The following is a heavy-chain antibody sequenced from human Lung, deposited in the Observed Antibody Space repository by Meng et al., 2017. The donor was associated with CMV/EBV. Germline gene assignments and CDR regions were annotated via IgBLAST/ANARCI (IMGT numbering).Heavy chain of an antibody. CDR2: ISGSRSTI. J-gene: IGHJ5*01. V-gene: IGHV3-11*01. CDR3: ARVDYQTNRGRWFDS. Sequence: SCAASGFTFSDYYMSWIRQAPGKGLEWVSYISGSRSTIYYGDSVKGRFTISRDNAKNSLYLQMNSLRAEDTAVYYCARVDYQTNRGRWFDSWGQGXLVTVSS. D-gene: IGHD2-2*01. CDR1: GFTFSDYY.